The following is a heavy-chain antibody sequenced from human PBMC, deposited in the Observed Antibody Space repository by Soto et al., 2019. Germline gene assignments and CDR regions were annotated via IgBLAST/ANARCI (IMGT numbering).Heavy chain of an antibody. CDR1: GGCISSGGFS. Sequence: PSETLSHTCAVSGGCISSGGFSWSWILQSPGKGLELIFYIYYIGSTYYNPSLKSRVTISLERSKNEFSLRLSSVTAADTAVYCCARATFILKGYYDATDYYYFDYWGQGTLVTVSS. J-gene: IGHJ4*02. D-gene: IGHD3-22*01. V-gene: IGHV4-30-2*06. CDR2: IYYIGST. CDR3: ARATFILKGYYDATDYYYFDY.